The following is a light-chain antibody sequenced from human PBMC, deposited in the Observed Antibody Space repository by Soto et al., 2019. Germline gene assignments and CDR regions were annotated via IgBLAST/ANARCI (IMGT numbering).Light chain of an antibody. Sequence: QLVLIQPPSASGTPGQKVTISCSGSKSNIGINPVYWYQQLPGMAPKLLISRNSQRPSGVPDRFSGSKSGTSASLAISGLRSEDETDYYCAAWDDSLSGVVFGGGTKVTVL. CDR1: KSNIGINP. CDR3: AAWDDSLSGVV. V-gene: IGLV1-47*01. CDR2: RNS. J-gene: IGLJ2*01.